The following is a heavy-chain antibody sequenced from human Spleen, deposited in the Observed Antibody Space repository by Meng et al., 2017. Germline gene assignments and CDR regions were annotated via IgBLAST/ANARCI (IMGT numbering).Heavy chain of an antibody. J-gene: IGHJ3*02. CDR1: GFTFSSYA. Sequence: GGSLRLSCAASGFTFSSYAMSWVRQAPGKGLEWVSAISGSGGSTYYADSVKGRFTISRDNSKNTLYLQMNSLRAEDTAVYYCAAASPLRYFDWLLYRWVDAFDIWGQGTMVTVSS. D-gene: IGHD3-9*01. CDR3: AAASPLRYFDWLLYRWVDAFDI. CDR2: ISGSGGST. V-gene: IGHV3-23*01.